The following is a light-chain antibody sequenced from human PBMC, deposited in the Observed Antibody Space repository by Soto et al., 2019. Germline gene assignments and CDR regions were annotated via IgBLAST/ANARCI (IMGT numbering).Light chain of an antibody. V-gene: IGKV3-11*01. J-gene: IGKJ5*01. CDR3: HQRYNWPRVT. CDR1: QSVGSF. Sequence: EIVLTQSPATLSLSPGERATLSCRASQSVGSFLAWYQQKPGQAPRLLIYDVSNRATGIPARFSGSGSGTDFTLTITSLEPEDFAVYFCHQRYNWPRVTFGQGTRLEI. CDR2: DVS.